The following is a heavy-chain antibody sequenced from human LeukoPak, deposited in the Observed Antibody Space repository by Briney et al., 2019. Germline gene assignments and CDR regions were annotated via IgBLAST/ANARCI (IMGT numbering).Heavy chain of an antibody. CDR3: AKGYSGYDWSLVDY. V-gene: IGHV3-48*01. Sequence: QTGGSLRLSCAASGFTFSSYSMNWVRQAPGKGLEWVSYISSSSSTIYYADSVKGRFTISRDNSKNTLYLQMNSLRAEDTAVYYCAKGYSGYDWSLVDYWGQGTLVTVSS. D-gene: IGHD5-12*01. CDR1: GFTFSSYS. J-gene: IGHJ4*02. CDR2: ISSSSSTI.